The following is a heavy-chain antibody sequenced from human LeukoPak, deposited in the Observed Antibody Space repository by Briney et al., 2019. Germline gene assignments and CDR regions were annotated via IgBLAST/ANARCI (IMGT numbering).Heavy chain of an antibody. D-gene: IGHD1-14*01. CDR2: IWYDGDYK. Sequence: GGSLSLSCASSGYTFSIYAVHWVLRALGNRQDWVAVIWYDGDYKYNADSVKGRFTISRDNSKNTLYLQMNSLRAEDTAVYYCAKADRTGSYSYHYMDVWGKGTTVTVSS. CDR3: AKADRTGSYSYHYMDV. J-gene: IGHJ6*03. CDR1: GYTFSIYA. V-gene: IGHV3-33*03.